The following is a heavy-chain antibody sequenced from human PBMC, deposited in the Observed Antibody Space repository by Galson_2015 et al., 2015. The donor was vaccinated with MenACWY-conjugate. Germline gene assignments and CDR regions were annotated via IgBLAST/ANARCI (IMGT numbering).Heavy chain of an antibody. V-gene: IGHV4-31*03. CDR2: IHYSGRN. D-gene: IGHD2-21*01. J-gene: IGHJ6*03. CDR3: ARDGYCGGDCFSTDRAYYYYMDV. CDR1: GASLSSGGYY. Sequence: LSLTCSVSGASLSSGGYYWSWIRPHPGKGLEWIGHIHYSGRNYCNPSLQSRISMSVDTSKNQFSLTLTSVTAADTAVYYCARDGYCGGDCFSTDRAYYYYMDVWGRGTTVTVYS.